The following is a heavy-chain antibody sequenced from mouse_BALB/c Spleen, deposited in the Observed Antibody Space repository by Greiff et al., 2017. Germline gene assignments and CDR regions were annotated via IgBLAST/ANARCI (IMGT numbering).Heavy chain of an antibody. V-gene: IGHV2-9*02. D-gene: IGHD2-1*01. CDR1: GFSLTSYG. CDR3: AREGGNYDYYAMDY. Sequence: VQGVESGPGLVAPSQSLSITCTVSGFSLTSYGVHWVRQPPGKGLEWLGVIWAGGSTNYNSALMSRLSISKDNSKSQVFLKMNSLQTDDTAMYYCAREGGNYDYYAMDYWGQGTSVTVSS. J-gene: IGHJ4*01. CDR2: IWAGGST.